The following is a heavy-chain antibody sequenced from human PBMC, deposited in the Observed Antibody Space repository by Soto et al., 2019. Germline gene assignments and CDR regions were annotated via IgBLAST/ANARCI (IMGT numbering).Heavy chain of an antibody. Sequence: LGESLKISCKGSGYSSTSYWISWVRQMPGKGLEWMGRIDPSDSYTNYSPSFQGHVTISADKSISTAYLQWSSLKASDTAMYYCARRSLDYDILTGYPPSGESFDYWGQGTLVTVSS. J-gene: IGHJ4*02. CDR2: IDPSDSYT. V-gene: IGHV5-10-1*01. D-gene: IGHD3-9*01. CDR3: ARRSLDYDILTGYPPSGESFDY. CDR1: GYSSTSYW.